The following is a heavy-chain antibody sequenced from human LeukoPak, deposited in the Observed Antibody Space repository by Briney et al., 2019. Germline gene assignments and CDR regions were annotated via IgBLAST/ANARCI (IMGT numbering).Heavy chain of an antibody. CDR2: IWSDGSNK. D-gene: IGHD3-22*01. CDR3: ARDMDYYVSRGYYKSSCFFDY. V-gene: IGHV3-33*01. CDR1: GFTFSSYG. Sequence: HPGGSLRLSCAASGFTFSSYGMHWVRQTPGKGLEWVAVIWSDGSNKYYADSVKGRFTISRDNSKNTLYLQMNSLRAEDTAVYYCARDMDYYVSRGYYKSSCFFDYWGQGTLVTVSS. J-gene: IGHJ4*02.